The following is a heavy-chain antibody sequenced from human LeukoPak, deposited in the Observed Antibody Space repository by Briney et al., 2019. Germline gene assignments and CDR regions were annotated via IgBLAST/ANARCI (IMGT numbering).Heavy chain of an antibody. J-gene: IGHJ4*02. D-gene: IGHD5-24*01. CDR2: IRADAVTT. CDR1: GFTFSQHG. Sequence: GGSLRLSCVASGFTFSQHGMNWVRQAPGKGLEWVSGIRADAVTTYYADSVKGRFTISRDNSKNTLFLQMNSLRAEDTAVYYCASMRWLQSSVDYWGQGTLVTVSS. CDR3: ASMRWLQSSVDY. V-gene: IGHV3-23*01.